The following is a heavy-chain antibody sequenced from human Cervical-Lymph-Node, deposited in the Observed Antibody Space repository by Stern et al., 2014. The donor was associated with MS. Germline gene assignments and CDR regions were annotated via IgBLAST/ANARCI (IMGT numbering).Heavy chain of an antibody. J-gene: IGHJ5*02. V-gene: IGHV4-59*01. CDR3: AGAYNWNYWA. CDR1: GGSISTYS. D-gene: IGHD1-7*01. Sequence: QLVQSGPGLVKPSETLSLTCTVSGGSISTYSWSWIRQPPGKGLEWIGLISYSGSTTYNPSPESRGSMSVDTSTNQISLQLTTVPAADTAVYYCAGAYNWNYWAWCQGTLVTGSS. CDR2: ISYSGST.